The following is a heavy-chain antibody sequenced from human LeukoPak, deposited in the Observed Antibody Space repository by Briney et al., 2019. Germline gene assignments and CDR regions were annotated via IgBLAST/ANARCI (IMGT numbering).Heavy chain of an antibody. D-gene: IGHD3-10*01. J-gene: IGHJ4*02. Sequence: GGSLRLSCAASGFTFVSNAMSWVRQAPGKGLEWVSAISCSGDRTHYADSVKGRFTVSRDTSKSTLFLQMNSLRAEDTAVYYCAKLLRGVVVPYFDYWGQGTLVTVSS. CDR1: GFTFVSNA. V-gene: IGHV3-23*01. CDR2: ISCSGDRT. CDR3: AKLLRGVVVPYFDY.